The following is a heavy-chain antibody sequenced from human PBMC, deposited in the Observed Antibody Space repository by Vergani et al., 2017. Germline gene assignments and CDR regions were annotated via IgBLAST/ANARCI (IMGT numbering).Heavy chain of an antibody. CDR2: IYYSGST. D-gene: IGHD3-16*01. J-gene: IGHJ4*02. Sequence: QLQLQESGPGLVKPSETLSLTCTVSGGSISSSSYYWGWIRQPPGKGLEWIGSIYYSGSTYYNPSLKSRVTISVDTSKNQFSLKLSSVTAADTALYYCGGQRRGGEGEPFDYWGQGTLVTVSS. CDR1: GGSISSSSYY. V-gene: IGHV4-39*01. CDR3: GGQRRGGEGEPFDY.